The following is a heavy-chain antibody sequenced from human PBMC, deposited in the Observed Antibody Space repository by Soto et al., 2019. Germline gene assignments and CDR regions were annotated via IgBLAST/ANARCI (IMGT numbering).Heavy chain of an antibody. D-gene: IGHD5-18*01. V-gene: IGHV1-24*01. CDR2: FDPEDGET. CDR1: GYTLTELS. CDR3: ETDFDSYGLGYYGMDV. J-gene: IGHJ6*02. Sequence: ASVKVSCQVSGYTLTELSMHWVRQAPGKGLEWMGGFDPEDGETIYAQKFQGRVTMTEDTSTDTAYMELSSLRSEDTAVYYCETDFDSYGLGYYGMDVWGQGTTVTVSS.